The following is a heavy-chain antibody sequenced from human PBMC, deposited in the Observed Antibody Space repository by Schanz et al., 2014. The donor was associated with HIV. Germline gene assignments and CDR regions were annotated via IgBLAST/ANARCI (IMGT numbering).Heavy chain of an antibody. Sequence: EVQLVESGGGLVQPGRCLRLSCVGSGFTFDDYAMQWVRQAPGKGLEWVSGITWNSGRRVYAESVRGRFTISRDNARKSLYLQMNNLRVEDTALYYCAAVYDDHDLPESHWGQGTLVTVSS. D-gene: IGHD4-17*01. J-gene: IGHJ4*02. CDR2: ITWNSGRR. CDR3: AAVYDDHDLPESH. CDR1: GFTFDDYA. V-gene: IGHV3-9*01.